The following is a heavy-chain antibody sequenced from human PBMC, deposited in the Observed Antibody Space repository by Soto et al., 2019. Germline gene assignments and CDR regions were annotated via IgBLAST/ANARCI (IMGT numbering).Heavy chain of an antibody. CDR1: GYTFTGYY. Sequence: ASVKVSCKASGYTFTGYYMHWVRQAPGQGLEWMGWISAYNGNTNYAQKLQGRVTMTTDTSTSTAYMELRSLRSDDTAVYYCAREITIFGVVPPPYGMDVWGPGTTVTVSS. CDR2: ISAYNGNT. V-gene: IGHV1-18*04. J-gene: IGHJ6*02. CDR3: AREITIFGVVPPPYGMDV. D-gene: IGHD3-3*01.